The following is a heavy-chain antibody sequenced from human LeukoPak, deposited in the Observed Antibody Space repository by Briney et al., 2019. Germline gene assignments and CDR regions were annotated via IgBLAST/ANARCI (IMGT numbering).Heavy chain of an antibody. CDR2: ISGSSTDI. CDR3: TRDPRRVDY. Sequence: GGSLRLSWAATGFTFRDSYMTWVRQAPGKGLEWLSYISGSSTDINYSDSARGRFTISRDNAKNTVYLQMTSLRVEDTAIYYCTRDPRRVDYLGQGTLVTVSS. J-gene: IGHJ4*02. V-gene: IGHV3-11*05. CDR1: GFTFRDSY.